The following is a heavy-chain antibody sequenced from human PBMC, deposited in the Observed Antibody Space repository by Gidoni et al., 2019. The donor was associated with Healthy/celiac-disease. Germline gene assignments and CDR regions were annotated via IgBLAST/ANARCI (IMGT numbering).Heavy chain of an antibody. CDR3: ARARKPRNSNWFDP. Sequence: QVQLVQSGAEVKKPGASVKVSCKASGYTFTSYDINWVRQAPGQGLEWMVWMNPNSVNTGYAQKFQGRVTMTRNTSISTAYMELSSLRSEDTAVYYCARARKPRNSNWFDPWGQGTLVTVSS. CDR1: GYTFTSYD. CDR2: MNPNSVNT. D-gene: IGHD4-4*01. J-gene: IGHJ5*02. V-gene: IGHV1-8*01.